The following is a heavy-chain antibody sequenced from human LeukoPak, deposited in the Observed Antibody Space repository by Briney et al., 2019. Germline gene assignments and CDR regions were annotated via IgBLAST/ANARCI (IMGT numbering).Heavy chain of an antibody. J-gene: IGHJ4*02. D-gene: IGHD4-17*01. CDR2: IKQDGGEK. V-gene: IGHV3-7*01. Sequence: GGSLRLSCAASGFTFSSYWMSWVSQASEKGLERVANIKQDGGEKYYVDSVKGRFTISRDNAKNSLYLQMNSLRAEDTAVYYCARDVLDYGDYVFHYWGQGTLVTVSS. CDR1: GFTFSSYW. CDR3: ARDVLDYGDYVFHY.